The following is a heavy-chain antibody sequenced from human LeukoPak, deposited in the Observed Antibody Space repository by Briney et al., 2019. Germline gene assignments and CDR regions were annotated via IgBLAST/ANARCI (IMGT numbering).Heavy chain of an antibody. CDR2: IYYSGST. CDR3: ARDRVYGMDV. CDR1: GGSISSYY. D-gene: IGHD3-10*01. V-gene: IGHV4-59*01. Sequence: SETLSLTCTVSGGSISSYYWSWIRQPPGKGLEWIGYIYYSGSTNYNPSLKSRVTISVDTSKNQFSLKLSSMTAADTAVYYCARDRVYGMDVWGQGTTVTVSS. J-gene: IGHJ6*02.